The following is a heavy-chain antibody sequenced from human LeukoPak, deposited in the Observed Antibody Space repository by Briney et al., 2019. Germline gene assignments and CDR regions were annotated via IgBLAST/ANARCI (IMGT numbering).Heavy chain of an antibody. V-gene: IGHV4-38-2*02. CDR2: IYHSGST. J-gene: IGHJ4*02. D-gene: IGHD4-11*01. CDR3: ARDDNYGIFVNVDY. CDR1: GYSISSGYY. Sequence: PSETLSLTCTVSGYSISSGYYWGWIRQPPGKGLEWIGSIYHSGSTYYNPSLKSRVTISVDTSKNQFSLKLSSVTAADTAVYYCARDDNYGIFVNVDYWGQGTLVTVSS.